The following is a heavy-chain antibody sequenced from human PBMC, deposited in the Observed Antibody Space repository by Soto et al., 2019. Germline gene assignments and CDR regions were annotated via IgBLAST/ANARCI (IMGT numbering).Heavy chain of an antibody. CDR1: GGSVSSGSYY. D-gene: IGHD3-3*01. Sequence: SETLSLTCIVSGGSVSSGSYYWSWIRQPPGKGLEWIGYIYYSGSTNYNPSLKSRVTISVDTSKNQFSLKLSSVTAADTAVYYCARNADGLRFLEIPYYYYYGMDVWGQGTTVTVSS. CDR3: ARNADGLRFLEIPYYYYYGMDV. V-gene: IGHV4-61*01. J-gene: IGHJ6*02. CDR2: IYYSGST.